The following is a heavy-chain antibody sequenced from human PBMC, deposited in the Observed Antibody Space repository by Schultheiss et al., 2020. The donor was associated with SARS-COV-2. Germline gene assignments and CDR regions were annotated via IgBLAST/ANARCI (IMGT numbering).Heavy chain of an antibody. CDR3: ARRARAALYYGMDV. CDR1: GCSFTSYW. CDR2: IDPSDSYT. D-gene: IGHD6-6*01. J-gene: IGHJ6*02. V-gene: IGHV5-10-1*01. Sequence: GESLKISCKGSGCSFTSYWISWVRQMPGKGLEWMGRIDPSDSYTNYSPSFQGHVTISADKSISTAYLQWSSLKASDTAMYYCARRARAALYYGMDVWGQGTTVTVSS.